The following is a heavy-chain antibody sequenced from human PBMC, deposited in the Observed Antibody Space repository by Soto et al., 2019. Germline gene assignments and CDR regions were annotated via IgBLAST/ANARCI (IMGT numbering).Heavy chain of an antibody. V-gene: IGHV3-23*01. J-gene: IGHJ4*02. CDR1: GFTFSTYG. CDR3: AKTDHYDFWSGYHTYFDY. CDR2: LSGSGTAT. Sequence: GGSLRLSCAASGFTFSTYGMSWVRQAPGRGLEWVSALSGSGTATYYADSVKGRFTISRDNSKNTLYLQMNSLRADDTAVYYCAKTDHYDFWSGYHTYFDYWGQGALVTVSS. D-gene: IGHD3-3*01.